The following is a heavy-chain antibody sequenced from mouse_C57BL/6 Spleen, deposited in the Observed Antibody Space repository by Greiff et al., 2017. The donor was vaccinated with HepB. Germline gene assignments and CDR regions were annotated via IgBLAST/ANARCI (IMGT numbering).Heavy chain of an antibody. Sequence: VQLQQSGAELARPGASVKLSCKASGYTFTSYGISWVKQRTGQGLEWIGEIYPRSGNTYYNEKFKGKATLTADKSSSTAYMELRSLTSEDSAVYFCAREGEYYGNSFFDYWGQGTTLTVSS. CDR1: GYTFTSYG. CDR3: AREGEYYGNSFFDY. D-gene: IGHD2-1*01. J-gene: IGHJ2*01. V-gene: IGHV1-81*01. CDR2: IYPRSGNT.